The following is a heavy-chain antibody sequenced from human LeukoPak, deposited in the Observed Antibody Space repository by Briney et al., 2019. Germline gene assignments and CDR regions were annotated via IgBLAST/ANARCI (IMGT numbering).Heavy chain of an antibody. V-gene: IGHV3-21*01. CDR3: ARDMTAHSSAVSGVPGDY. J-gene: IGHJ4*02. CDR2: ISSSSSYI. CDR1: GFTFSSYS. D-gene: IGHD2-21*02. Sequence: PGGSLRLSCAASGFTFSSYSMNWVRQAPGKGLEWVSSISSSSSYIYYADSVKGRFTISRDNSKNTLYLQMNSLRAEDTAVYYCARDMTAHSSAVSGVPGDYWGQGTLVTVSS.